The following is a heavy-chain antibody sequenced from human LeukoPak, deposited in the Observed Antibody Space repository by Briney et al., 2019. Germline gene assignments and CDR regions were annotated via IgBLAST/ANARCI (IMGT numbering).Heavy chain of an antibody. V-gene: IGHV3-23*01. Sequence: PGGSLRLSCAASGFTFSSYAMSWVRQAPGKGLEWVSAISGSGGSTYYADSVKGRFTISRDNSKNTLYLQMNSLRAEDTAVYYCAKDQFEQQLRDDAFDIWGRGTMVTVSS. D-gene: IGHD6-13*01. CDR3: AKDQFEQQLRDDAFDI. CDR1: GFTFSSYA. CDR2: ISGSGGST. J-gene: IGHJ3*02.